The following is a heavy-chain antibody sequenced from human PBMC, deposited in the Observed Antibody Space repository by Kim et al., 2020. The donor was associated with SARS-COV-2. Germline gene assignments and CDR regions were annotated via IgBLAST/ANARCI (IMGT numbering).Heavy chain of an antibody. Sequence: GGSLRLSCSVSGLTVRYNYMTWFRQAPGKGLEWVSRIYSGGNTHYADSEKGRFTISRDDSRNTVYLQMNNLRAGDTAKYYCASGPPIVGSYYDSWGQGTLVTVT. CDR3: ASGPPIVGSYYDS. J-gene: IGHJ5*01. CDR1: GLTVRYNY. CDR2: IYSGGNT. V-gene: IGHV3-53*01. D-gene: IGHD3-10*01.